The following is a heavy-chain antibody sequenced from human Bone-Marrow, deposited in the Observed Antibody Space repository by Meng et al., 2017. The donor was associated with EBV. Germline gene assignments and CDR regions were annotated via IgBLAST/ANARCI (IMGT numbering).Heavy chain of an antibody. CDR1: GFTFSNVW. D-gene: IGHD6-19*01. CDR3: TTFNNIPVAHG. J-gene: IGHJ4*02. V-gene: IGHV3-15*01. CDR2: IKSKTDGGTT. Sequence: VQRGESGGGLVKPGVSLRFSWAASGFTFSNVWMSWVRQAPGKGLEWVGRIKSKTDGGTTDYAAPVKGRFTISRDDSKNTLYLQMNSLKTEDTAVYYCTTFNNIPVAHGWGQGTLVTVSS.